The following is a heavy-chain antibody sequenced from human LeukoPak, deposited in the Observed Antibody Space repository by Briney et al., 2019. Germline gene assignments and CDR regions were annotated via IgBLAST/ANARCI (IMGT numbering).Heavy chain of an antibody. CDR1: GFTFSSYS. V-gene: IGHV3-21*01. Sequence: GGSLRLSCAASGFTFSSYSMNWVRQAPGKGLEWVSSISSSSSYIYYADSVKGRFTISRDNAKNSLYLQVNSLRAEDTAVYYCARDAPYYYDSSGYYSYWGQGTLVTVSS. D-gene: IGHD3-22*01. CDR3: ARDAPYYYDSSGYYSY. CDR2: ISSSSSYI. J-gene: IGHJ4*02.